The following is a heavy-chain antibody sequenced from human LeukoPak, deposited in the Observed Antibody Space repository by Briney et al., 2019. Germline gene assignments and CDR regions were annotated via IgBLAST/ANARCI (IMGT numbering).Heavy chain of an antibody. CDR3: AQELSDIFVVRTDS. D-gene: IGHD3-9*01. CDR1: GFTFSNTA. J-gene: IGHJ4*02. CDR2: MSAYNDRT. V-gene: IGHV3-23*01. Sequence: PGGSLRLSCAASGFTFSNTAMSWVRQTPGKGLEWVATMSAYNDRTHYADSVRGRFTVSRDNYKNTLSLQMNSLREDDTAVYYCAQELSDIFVVRTDSWGQGTLVTVSS.